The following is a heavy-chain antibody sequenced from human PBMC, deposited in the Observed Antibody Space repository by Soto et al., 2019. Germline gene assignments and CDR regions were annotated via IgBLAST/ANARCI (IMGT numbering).Heavy chain of an antibody. J-gene: IGHJ6*03. V-gene: IGHV4-31*03. CDR1: GGSISSGGYY. CDR2: IYYSGST. CDR3: ARVVRNYYYYYYMDV. Sequence: PSETLSLTCTVSGGSISSGGYYWSWIRQHPGKGLEWIGYIYYSGSTYYNPSLKSRVTISVDTSKNQFSLKLSSVTAADTAVYYCARVVRNYYYYYYMDVWGKGTTVTVSS. D-gene: IGHD4-4*01.